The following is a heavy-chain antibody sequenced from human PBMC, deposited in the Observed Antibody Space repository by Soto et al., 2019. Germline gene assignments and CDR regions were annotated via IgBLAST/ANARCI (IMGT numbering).Heavy chain of an antibody. CDR1: GGSISSYY. Sequence: QVQLQESGPRLVKPSETLSLTCTVSGGSISSYYWSWIRQPPGKGLEWIGYIYYSGSTNYNPSLKSRVTISVDTSKNQFSLKLSSVTAADTAVYYCARRGEIWGQGTLVTVSS. CDR2: IYYSGST. CDR3: ARRGEI. V-gene: IGHV4-59*08. J-gene: IGHJ4*02. D-gene: IGHD2-21*01.